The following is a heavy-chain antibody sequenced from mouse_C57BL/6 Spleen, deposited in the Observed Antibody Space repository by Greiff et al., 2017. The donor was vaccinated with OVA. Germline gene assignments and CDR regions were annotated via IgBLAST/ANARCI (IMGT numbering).Heavy chain of an antibody. CDR1: GYTFTSYG. CDR2: IYPRSGNT. J-gene: IGHJ3*01. V-gene: IGHV1-81*01. Sequence: QVQLQQSGAELARPGASVKLSCKASGYTFTSYGISWVKQRTGQGLEWIGEIYPRSGNTYYNEKFKGKATLTADKSSSTAYMELRSLTSEDSAVYFCALTGAYWGQGTLVTVSA. D-gene: IGHD4-1*01. CDR3: ALTGAY.